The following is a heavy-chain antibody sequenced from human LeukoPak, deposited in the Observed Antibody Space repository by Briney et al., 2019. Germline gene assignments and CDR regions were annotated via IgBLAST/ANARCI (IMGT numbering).Heavy chain of an antibody. V-gene: IGHV3-9*01. D-gene: IGHD1-26*01. J-gene: IGHJ4*02. Sequence: PGGSLRLSCAASGFTFDDYAMHWVRQAPGKGLEWVSGVSWRGGSIGYADSVKGRFTISRANAKNSLYLQMNSLRAEDTAVYYCASSIVGAGGYWGQGTLVTVSS. CDR2: VSWRGGSI. CDR1: GFTFDDYA. CDR3: ASSIVGAGGY.